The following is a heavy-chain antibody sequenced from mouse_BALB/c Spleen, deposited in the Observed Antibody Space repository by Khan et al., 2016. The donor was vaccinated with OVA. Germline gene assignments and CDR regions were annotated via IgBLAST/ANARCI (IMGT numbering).Heavy chain of an antibody. D-gene: IGHD2-10*01. CDR3: ARQPYYHYNIMDS. CDR2: IWNDGNT. CDR1: GFSLTNYG. J-gene: IGHJ4*01. V-gene: IGHV2-6-1*01. Sequence: QVQLKESGPGLVAPSQSLSITCTISGFSLTNYGVHWVRQPPGKGLEWLVVIWNDGNTAYNSALKSRLTISKDNSKSQVFLKMNSLQTDDTAMYFCARQPYYHYNIMDSWGQGTSVTVSS.